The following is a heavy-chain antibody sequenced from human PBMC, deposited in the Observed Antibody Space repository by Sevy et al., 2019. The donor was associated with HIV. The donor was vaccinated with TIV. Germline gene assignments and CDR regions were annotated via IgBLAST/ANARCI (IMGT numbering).Heavy chain of an antibody. V-gene: IGHV3-21*01. CDR1: GFTFSSYS. Sequence: GGSLRLSCAASGFTFSSYSMNWVRQAPGKGLEWVSSISSSSYIYYADSVKGRFTISRDNAKNSLYLQMNSLRAEDTAVYYCAREVGSVAGPYFDYSGQGTLVTVSS. CDR2: ISSSSYI. CDR3: AREVGSVAGPYFDY. D-gene: IGHD6-19*01. J-gene: IGHJ4*02.